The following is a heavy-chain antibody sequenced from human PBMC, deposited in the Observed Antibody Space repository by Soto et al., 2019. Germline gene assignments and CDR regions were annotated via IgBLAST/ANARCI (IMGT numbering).Heavy chain of an antibody. D-gene: IGHD3-3*01. CDR2: IYYSGST. Sequence: SETLSLTCTVSGGSISSSSYYWGWIRQPPGKGLEWIGSIYYSGSTYYNPSLKSRVTISVDTSKNQFSLKLSSVTAADTAVYYCARHREVTIFGVVDRNWFDPWGQGTLVTVSS. CDR1: GGSISSSSYY. CDR3: ARHREVTIFGVVDRNWFDP. J-gene: IGHJ5*02. V-gene: IGHV4-39*01.